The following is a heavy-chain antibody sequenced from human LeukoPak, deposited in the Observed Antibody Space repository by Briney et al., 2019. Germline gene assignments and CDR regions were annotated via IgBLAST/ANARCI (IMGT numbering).Heavy chain of an antibody. Sequence: ASVKVSCKASGYTSTSYDINWVRQATGQGLEWMGWMNPNSGNTGYAQKFQGRVTMTRNTSISTAYMELSSLRSEDTAVYYCARTIVVPAALYYYYYGMDVWGQGTTVTVSS. CDR1: GYTSTSYD. D-gene: IGHD2-2*01. CDR3: ARTIVVPAALYYYYYGMDV. CDR2: MNPNSGNT. J-gene: IGHJ6*02. V-gene: IGHV1-8*01.